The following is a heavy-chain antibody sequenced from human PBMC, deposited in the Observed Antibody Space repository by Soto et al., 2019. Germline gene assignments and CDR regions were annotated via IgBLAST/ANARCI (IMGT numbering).Heavy chain of an antibody. D-gene: IGHD2-21*02. CDR1: GGSISSYY. CDR2: IHYSGST. J-gene: IGHJ5*02. Sequence: SETLSLTCTVSGGSISSYYWSWIRQPPGKGLEWIGYIHYSGSTNYNPSLKSRVTISVDTSKNQFSLKLSSVTAADTAVYYCASGGSAYCGGDCYSWFDPWGQGTLVTVSS. V-gene: IGHV4-59*08. CDR3: ASGGSAYCGGDCYSWFDP.